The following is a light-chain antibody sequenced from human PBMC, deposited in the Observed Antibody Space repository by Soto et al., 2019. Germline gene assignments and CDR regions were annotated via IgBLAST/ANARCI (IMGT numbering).Light chain of an antibody. CDR2: AAS. V-gene: IGKV3-20*01. CDR3: QQYGASPIT. Sequence: EIVMTQSPPTLSVSPGERAALSCRASQSVSDYRLAWYQQRPGQPPRLLISAASTRAAGVPVRFGGSGSGTDFILTITRLQPEDFAVYYCQQYGASPITFGQGTRLETK. CDR1: QSVSDYR. J-gene: IGKJ5*01.